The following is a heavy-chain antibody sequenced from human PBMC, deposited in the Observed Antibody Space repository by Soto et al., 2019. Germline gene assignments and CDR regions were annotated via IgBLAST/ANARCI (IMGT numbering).Heavy chain of an antibody. CDR2: IKSKTDGGTT. CDR3: TTDLDYDYIWPKDAFDI. CDR1: GFTFSNAW. Sequence: PGGSLRLSCAASGFTFSNAWMSWVRQAPGKGLEWVGRIKSKTDGGTTDYAAPVKGRFTISRDDSKNTLYLQMNSLKTEDTAVYYCTTDLDYDYIWPKDAFDIWGQGTMVTVSS. V-gene: IGHV3-15*01. D-gene: IGHD3-16*01. J-gene: IGHJ3*02.